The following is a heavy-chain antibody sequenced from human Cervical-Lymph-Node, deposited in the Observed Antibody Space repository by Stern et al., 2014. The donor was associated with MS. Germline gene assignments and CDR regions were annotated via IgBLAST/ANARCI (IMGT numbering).Heavy chain of an antibody. V-gene: IGHV1-46*01. CDR3: ATLYDSSGNYGMEV. Sequence: VQLVESGAQVKKPGASVKVSCKGSGYTFIRYYIQWVRQAPGQGLEWMGIVNATGGSARYDQKFQGRVTMASDTSTSTVSMELSSLRSEDTAVYYCATLYDSSGNYGMEVWGQGTTVIVSS. CDR1: GYTFIRYY. CDR2: VNATGGSA. D-gene: IGHD5/OR15-5a*01. J-gene: IGHJ6*02.